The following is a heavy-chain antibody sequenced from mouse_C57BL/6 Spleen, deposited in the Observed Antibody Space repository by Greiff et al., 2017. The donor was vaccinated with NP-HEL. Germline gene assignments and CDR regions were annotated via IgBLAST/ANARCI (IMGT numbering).Heavy chain of an antibody. CDR2: IWSGGST. CDR3: AREGYYGSHWYFDV. CDR1: GFSLTSYG. D-gene: IGHD1-1*01. Sequence: VQLQQSGPGLVQPSQSLSITCTVSGFSLTSYGVHWVRQSPGKGLEWLGVIWSGGSTDYNAAFISRLSISKDNSKSQVFFKMNSLQADDTAIYYCAREGYYGSHWYFDVWGTGTTVTVSS. J-gene: IGHJ1*03. V-gene: IGHV2-2*01.